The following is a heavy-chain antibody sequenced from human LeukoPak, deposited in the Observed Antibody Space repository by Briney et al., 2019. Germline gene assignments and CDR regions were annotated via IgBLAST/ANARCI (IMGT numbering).Heavy chain of an antibody. CDR2: INPSGGST. Sequence: ASVKVSCKASGYTFTSYYMHWVRQAPGQGLEWMGIINPSGGSTSYAQKFQGRVTMTRDTSTSTVYMELSSLGSEDTAVYYCARDGEDTAMARDYFDYWGQGTLVTVSS. CDR3: ARDGEDTAMARDYFDY. D-gene: IGHD5-18*01. J-gene: IGHJ4*02. V-gene: IGHV1-46*01. CDR1: GYTFTSYY.